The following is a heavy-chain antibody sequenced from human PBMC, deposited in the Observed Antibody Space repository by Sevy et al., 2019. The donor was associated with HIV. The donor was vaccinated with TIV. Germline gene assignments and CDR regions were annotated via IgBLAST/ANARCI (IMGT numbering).Heavy chain of an antibody. CDR2: IRSKAYGGTT. J-gene: IGHJ6*02. CDR1: GFTFSSYG. V-gene: IGHV3-49*04. Sequence: GGSLRLSCAASGFTFSSYGMHWVRQAPGKGLEWVGFIRSKAYGGTTEYAASVKGRFTISRDDSKSIAYLQMNSLKTEDTAVYYCTRDQTLFTMVQGYYYYGMDVWGQGTTVTVSS. D-gene: IGHD3-10*01. CDR3: TRDQTLFTMVQGYYYYGMDV.